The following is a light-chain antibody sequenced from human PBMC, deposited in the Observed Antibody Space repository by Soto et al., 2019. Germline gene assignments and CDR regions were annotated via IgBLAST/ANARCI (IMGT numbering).Light chain of an antibody. CDR2: EVS. Sequence: QSALTQPPSASGSPGQSVTISCTGTSSDIGAYNYVSWYQQHPGNAPKLMIHEVSKRPSGVPDRFSGSKSGNTASLNVSGLQGEDEADYYCSSYAGSNDRWVFGGGTKLTVL. CDR1: SSDIGAYNY. J-gene: IGLJ3*02. CDR3: SSYAGSNDRWV. V-gene: IGLV2-8*01.